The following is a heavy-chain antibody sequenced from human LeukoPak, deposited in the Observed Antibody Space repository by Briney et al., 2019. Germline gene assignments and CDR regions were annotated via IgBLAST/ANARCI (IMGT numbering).Heavy chain of an antibody. J-gene: IGHJ4*02. CDR1: GFTFRIYG. D-gene: IGHD5-24*01. Sequence: GGSLRLSCVASGFTFRIYGMNWVRQAPGKGPEWVSYISHTSDSILYADSVKGRFTMSRDNAKRSLYLQMNSLRAEDSAVYYCARATRNGYDYWGQGTLVTVSS. CDR3: ARATRNGYDY. CDR2: ISHTSDSI. V-gene: IGHV3-48*01.